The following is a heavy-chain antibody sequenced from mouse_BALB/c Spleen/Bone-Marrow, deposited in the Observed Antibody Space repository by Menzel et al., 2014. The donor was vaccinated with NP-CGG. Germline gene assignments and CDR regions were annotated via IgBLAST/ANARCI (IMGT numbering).Heavy chain of an antibody. CDR2: ISYSGNT. V-gene: IGHV3-2*02. CDR3: ARGGYDDAMDY. CDR1: GYSITSDYA. Sequence: VQLQQSGPGLVKPSQSLSLTCTVTGYSITSDYAWNWIRQFPGNKLEWMGYISYSGNTNYNPSLKSRISNTRDTSKNQFFLQLSSVTTEDTATYYCARGGYDDAMDYWGQGTSVTVSS. D-gene: IGHD2-2*01. J-gene: IGHJ4*01.